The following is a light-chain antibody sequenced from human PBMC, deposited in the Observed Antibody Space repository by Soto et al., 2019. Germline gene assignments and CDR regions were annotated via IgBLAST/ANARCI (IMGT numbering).Light chain of an antibody. J-gene: IGKJ1*01. V-gene: IGKV3-20*01. CDR2: RGS. Sequence: VLTQSPGTLSLSPGERTTLSCRASQNIRGNELAWYQQKPGQPPRLLIYRGSSRPPGIPDRFSGRGSGTEFTLAISRLEPEDFAVYYCQDYGTSAPWTFGQGNRVEIK. CDR1: QNIRGNE. CDR3: QDYGTSAPWT.